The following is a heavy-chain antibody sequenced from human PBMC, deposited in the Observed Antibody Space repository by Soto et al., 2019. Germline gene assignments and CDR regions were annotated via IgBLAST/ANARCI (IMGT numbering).Heavy chain of an antibody. J-gene: IGHJ4*02. Sequence: QVQVVQSGPEVKEPGTSVKVSCRTSGFTFSNSAVQWVRQARGQRLEWIGWIVVGRGNTNYAQEYQERITITRDISTNTAYMELSSLKSEDTAVYYCAAEVYWGGDCCHFDYWGQGTVVTVSS. CDR1: GFTFSNSA. CDR2: IVVGRGNT. CDR3: AAEVYWGGDCCHFDY. D-gene: IGHD2-21*02. V-gene: IGHV1-58*01.